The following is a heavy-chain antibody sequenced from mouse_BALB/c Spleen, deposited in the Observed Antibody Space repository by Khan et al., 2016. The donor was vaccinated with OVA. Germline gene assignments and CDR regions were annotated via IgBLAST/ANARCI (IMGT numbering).Heavy chain of an antibody. CDR2: IDPFNGGT. CDR1: GYSFTNYY. CDR3: TRLGTTGWFAY. D-gene: IGHD2-13*01. Sequence: VQLKESGPELMKPGASVKISCTASGYSFTNYYIHWVNQTHGQSLEWIGYIDPFNGGTNYNQKFKGPATLTVDKSSSTAYMHLSSLTSEDSAVYYCTRLGTTGWFAYWGQGTLVTVSA. J-gene: IGHJ3*01. V-gene: IGHV1S135*01.